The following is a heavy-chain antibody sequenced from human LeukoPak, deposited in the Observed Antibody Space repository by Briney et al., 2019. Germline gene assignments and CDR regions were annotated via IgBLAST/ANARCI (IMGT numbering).Heavy chain of an antibody. D-gene: IGHD3-10*01. J-gene: IGHJ4*02. CDR1: GGSISSGDYY. CDR3: ARDHGPGELSVFDY. V-gene: IGHV4-30-4*01. CDR2: IYYSGST. Sequence: PSETLSLTCTVSGGSISSGDYYWRWIRQPPGKGLEWIGYIYYSGSTYYNPSLKSRVTISVDTSKNQFSLKPSSVTAADTAVYYCARDHGPGELSVFDYWGQGTLVTVSS.